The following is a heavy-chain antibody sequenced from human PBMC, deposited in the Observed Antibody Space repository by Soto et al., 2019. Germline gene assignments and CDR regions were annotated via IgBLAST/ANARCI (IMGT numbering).Heavy chain of an antibody. D-gene: IGHD2-15*01. V-gene: IGHV4-34*01. Sequence: SETLSLTCAVYGGSFSGYYWSWIRQPPGKGLEWIGEINHSGSTNYNPSLKSRVTISVDTSKNQFSLKLSSVTAADTAVYYCARGSRIYGMDVWGQGTTVTVSS. CDR3: ARGSRIYGMDV. CDR1: GGSFSGYY. J-gene: IGHJ6*02. CDR2: INHSGST.